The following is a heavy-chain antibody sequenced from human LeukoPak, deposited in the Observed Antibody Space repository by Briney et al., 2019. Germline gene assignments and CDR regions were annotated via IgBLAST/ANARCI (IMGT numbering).Heavy chain of an antibody. Sequence: ASVKVSCRASGYNSSAYGMTWVRQAPGQGLEWMGWVTSDNRDTKYAPKFQGRVTMTTDMSSTTAYMELRSLRSDDTAVYYCARGSHEYWNDYWGQGTLVTVSS. V-gene: IGHV1-18*01. CDR1: GYNSSAYG. CDR3: ARGSHEYWNDY. CDR2: VTSDNRDT. D-gene: IGHD1-1*01. J-gene: IGHJ4*02.